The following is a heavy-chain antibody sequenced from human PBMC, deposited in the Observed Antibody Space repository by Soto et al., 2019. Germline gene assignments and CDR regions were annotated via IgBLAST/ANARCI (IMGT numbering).Heavy chain of an antibody. D-gene: IGHD2-2*01. CDR2: ISWNSGSI. Sequence: GGSLRLSCAASGFTFDDYAMHWVRQAPGKGLEWVSGISWNSGSIGYADSVKGRFTISRDNAKNSLYLQMNSLRAEDTALYYCAKDKSAKTFPDIAVVPAASHDAFDIWGQGTMVTVSS. CDR3: AKDKSAKTFPDIAVVPAASHDAFDI. J-gene: IGHJ3*02. CDR1: GFTFDDYA. V-gene: IGHV3-9*01.